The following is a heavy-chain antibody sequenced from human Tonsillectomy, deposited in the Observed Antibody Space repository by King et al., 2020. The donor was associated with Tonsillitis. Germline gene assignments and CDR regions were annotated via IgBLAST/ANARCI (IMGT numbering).Heavy chain of an antibody. CDR3: ARGGSLNWFDP. Sequence: VQLQESGPGLVKPSETLSLTCTVSGDSISSHYWSWLRQPPGKGLEWIGYVYYSGSINYSPSLKSRVTISVDRSKTHFSLNLTSVTAADTAVYFCARGGSLNWFDPWGQGTLVTVSS. J-gene: IGHJ5*02. CDR1: GDSISSHY. D-gene: IGHD1-1*01. V-gene: IGHV4-59*11. CDR2: VYYSGSI.